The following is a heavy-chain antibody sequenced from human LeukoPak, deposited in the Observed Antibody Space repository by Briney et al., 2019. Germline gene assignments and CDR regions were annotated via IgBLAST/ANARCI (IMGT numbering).Heavy chain of an antibody. CDR1: GYTFTSYY. V-gene: IGHV1-46*01. J-gene: IGHJ4*02. D-gene: IGHD3-22*01. Sequence: ASVKVSCKASGYTFTSYYMHWVRQAPGQGLEWMGIINPSGGSTSYAQKFQGRVTMTRDMSTSTVYMELSSLRSEDTAVYYCARDPSWVAYDSTSGFDYWGQGTLVTVSS. CDR2: INPSGGST. CDR3: ARDPSWVAYDSTSGFDY.